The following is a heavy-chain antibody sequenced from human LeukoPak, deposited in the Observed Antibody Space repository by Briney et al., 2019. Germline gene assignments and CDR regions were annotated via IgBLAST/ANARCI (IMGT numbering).Heavy chain of an antibody. Sequence: GGSLRLFCVASGFTFSSYAMSWVRQTPGKGLEWVSVISGSDDNTYYADSVTGRFTISRDNSKNTMYLQLNSLRAEDTAIYYCAKTYYYDSSGYSHYLAYDYWGQGTLVTVSS. CDR2: ISGSDDNT. CDR3: AKTYYYDSSGYSHYLAYDY. CDR1: GFTFSSYA. J-gene: IGHJ4*02. V-gene: IGHV3-23*01. D-gene: IGHD3-22*01.